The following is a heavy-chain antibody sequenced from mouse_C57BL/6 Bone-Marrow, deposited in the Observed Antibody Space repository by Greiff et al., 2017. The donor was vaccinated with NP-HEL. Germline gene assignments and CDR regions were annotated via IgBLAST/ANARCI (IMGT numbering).Heavy chain of an antibody. J-gene: IGHJ1*03. CDR1: GYAFTNYL. Sequence: QVQLQQSGAELVRPGTSVKVSCKASGYAFTNYLIEWVKQRPGQGLEWIGVINPGSGGTNYNEKFKGKATLTADKSSSTAYMQLSSLTSEDSAVYFCARWQVDGYYGYFDVWGTGTTVTVSS. D-gene: IGHD2-3*01. V-gene: IGHV1-54*01. CDR3: ARWQVDGYYGYFDV. CDR2: INPGSGGT.